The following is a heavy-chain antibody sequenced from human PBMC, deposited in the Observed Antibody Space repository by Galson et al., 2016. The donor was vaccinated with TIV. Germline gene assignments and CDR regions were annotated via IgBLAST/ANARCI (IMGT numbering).Heavy chain of an antibody. CDR3: AKHTAAYRKPLDY. CDR1: GFIFSNYP. CDR2: ISSGGGVYT. Sequence: SLRLSCAASGFIFSNYPMSWVRQAPGKGLEWVSAISSGGGVYTHYADSVGGRFTISRDTSKNTLYLQMNSPRVEDTAVYYCAKHTAAYRKPLDYWGQGTLVTVSS. J-gene: IGHJ4*02. V-gene: IGHV3-23*01. D-gene: IGHD1-26*01.